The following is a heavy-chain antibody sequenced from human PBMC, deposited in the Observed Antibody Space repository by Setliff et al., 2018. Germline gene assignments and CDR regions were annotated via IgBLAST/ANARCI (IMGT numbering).Heavy chain of an antibody. CDR3: ARAPRYFDPTGSYFDY. V-gene: IGHV4-39*07. CDR2: MYYGGGGST. J-gene: IGHJ4*02. D-gene: IGHD3-9*01. Sequence: SETLSLTCTVSGASVSGNSYYWGWIRQPPGKGLEWIGSMYYGGGGSTYYNASLKSRVTISVDPSKNQFSLKLNSVTAADTAVYYCARAPRYFDPTGSYFDYWGQGTLVTVSS. CDR1: GASVSGNSYY.